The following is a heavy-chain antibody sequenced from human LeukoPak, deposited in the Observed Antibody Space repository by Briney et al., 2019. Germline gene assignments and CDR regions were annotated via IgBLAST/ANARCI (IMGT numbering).Heavy chain of an antibody. J-gene: IGHJ6*02. Sequence: GGSLRLSCAVSGFTFITNTLSWVRQAPGKGLEWVSSIGSTTTYIFYADSVQGRFTISRDNAKNSLYLQMNSLRAEDTAVYYCARLDYSSNPYGMVFWGQGTTVTVSS. D-gene: IGHD4-11*01. CDR3: ARLDYSSNPYGMVF. CDR2: IGSTTTYI. CDR1: GFTFITNT. V-gene: IGHV3-21*01.